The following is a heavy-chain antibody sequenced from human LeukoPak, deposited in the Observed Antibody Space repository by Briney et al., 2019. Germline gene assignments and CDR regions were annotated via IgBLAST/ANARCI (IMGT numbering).Heavy chain of an antibody. J-gene: IGHJ4*02. V-gene: IGHV4-31*03. Sequence: SQTLSLTCTVSGGSISSGGYYWSWIRQHPGKGLEWIGYIYYSGSTYYSPSLKSRVTISVDTSKNQFSLKLSSVTAADTAVYYCAYTFLGYCSSTSCWAFDYWGQGTLVTVSS. CDR1: GGSISSGGYY. D-gene: IGHD2-2*01. CDR2: IYYSGST. CDR3: AYTFLGYCSSTSCWAFDY.